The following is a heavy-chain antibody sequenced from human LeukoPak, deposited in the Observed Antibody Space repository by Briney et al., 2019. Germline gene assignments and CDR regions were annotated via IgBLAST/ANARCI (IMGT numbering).Heavy chain of an antibody. D-gene: IGHD3-22*01. CDR1: GASVSGSNYY. CDR2: IYSSGST. V-gene: IGHV4-39*07. CDR3: ARDPYYYDSSGYSNPFDY. Sequence: PSETLSLTCAVSGASVSGSNYYWGWIRQPPGKGLEWIGNIYSSGSTYYNASLQSRVTISIDTSKNQFSLRLNSVTAADTAVYYCARDPYYYDSSGYSNPFDYWGQGTLVTVSS. J-gene: IGHJ4*02.